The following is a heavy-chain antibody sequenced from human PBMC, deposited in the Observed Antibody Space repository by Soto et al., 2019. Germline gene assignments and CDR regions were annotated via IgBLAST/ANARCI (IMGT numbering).Heavy chain of an antibody. J-gene: IGHJ4*02. V-gene: IGHV3-23*01. CDR2: FSATSENT. D-gene: IGHD6-19*01. CDR1: GFFFSSYT. CDR3: AKARDQQWVRLPFDY. Sequence: EEQLLESGGRLVQPGGSLRLSCVGSGFFFSSYTMTWVRQAPGKGLEWVSSFSATSENTYYADSVRGRFTISRDNSKNTLFLQMNSLTAEDTAMYYCAKARDQQWVRLPFDYWGQGILVIVSS.